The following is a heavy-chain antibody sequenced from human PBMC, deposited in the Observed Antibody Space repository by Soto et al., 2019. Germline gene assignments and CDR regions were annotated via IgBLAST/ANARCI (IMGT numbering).Heavy chain of an antibody. V-gene: IGHV3-21*01. D-gene: IGHD1-1*01. CDR2: ISSGGSDV. CDR3: ARGRDNPTDY. CDR1: GFTFSSYT. J-gene: IGHJ4*02. Sequence: EVQLVESGGGLVKPGGSLRLSCAASGFTFSSYTIHWIRQAPGKGLEWVSSISSGGSDVYYADSVKGRFTISRDNAKNSLYLQMNSLRAEDTAVYYSARGRDNPTDYWGQGTLVTVSS.